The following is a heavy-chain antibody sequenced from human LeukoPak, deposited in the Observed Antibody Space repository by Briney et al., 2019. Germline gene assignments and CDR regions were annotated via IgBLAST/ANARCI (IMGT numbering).Heavy chain of an antibody. CDR2: ISGSGGST. V-gene: IGHV3-23*01. J-gene: IGHJ4*02. CDR1: GFTFSSYG. Sequence: GGSLRLSCAASGFTFSSYGMRWVRQAPGKGLEWVSAISGSGGSTYYADSVKGRFTISRDNSKNTLYLQMNSLRAEDTAVYYCAKNAGATVVYFDYWGQGTLVTVSS. CDR3: AKNAGATVVYFDY. D-gene: IGHD4-23*01.